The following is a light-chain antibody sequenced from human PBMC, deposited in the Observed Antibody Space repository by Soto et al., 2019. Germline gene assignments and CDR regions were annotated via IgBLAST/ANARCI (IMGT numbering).Light chain of an antibody. J-gene: IGLJ1*01. V-gene: IGLV1-44*01. CDR3: AAWDDTLKRYV. CDR1: NSNIASNT. CDR2: YNN. Sequence: QSVLTQPPSASETPGQTVSISCSGSNSNIASNTVNWYQHLPGTDPKLLIYYNNQRPSGVPDRFSGSKSGTSASLAISGLQSEDESDYYCAAWDDTLKRYVFGTGTKVTVL.